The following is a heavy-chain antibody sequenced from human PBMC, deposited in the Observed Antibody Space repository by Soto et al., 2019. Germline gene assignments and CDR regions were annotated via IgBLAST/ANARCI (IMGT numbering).Heavy chain of an antibody. CDR3: ARGIVHLTIFGVAEDTKFDP. D-gene: IGHD3-3*01. Sequence: PSETLSLTCAVYGGSFSGYYWSWIRQPPGKGLEWIGEINHSGSTNYNPSLKSRVTISVDTSKNQFSLKLSSVTAADTAVYYCARGIVHLTIFGVAEDTKFDPWGQGTLVTVSS. CDR2: INHSGST. V-gene: IGHV4-34*01. CDR1: GGSFSGYY. J-gene: IGHJ5*02.